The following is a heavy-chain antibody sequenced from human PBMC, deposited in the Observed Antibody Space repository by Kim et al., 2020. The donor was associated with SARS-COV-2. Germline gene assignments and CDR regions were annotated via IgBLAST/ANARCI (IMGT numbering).Heavy chain of an antibody. D-gene: IGHD3-22*01. CDR3: AKGRGPRYYDSSGYYSLRGYYYGLDV. V-gene: IGHV4-34*01. CDR2: INHSGST. Sequence: SETLSLTCAIYGGSFSDYYWTWIHQPPGKGLEWIGEINHSGSTKYNPSLKSRVTISVDTSKNQFSLKLSSVTAADTAVYYCAKGRGPRYYDSSGYYSLRGYYYGLDVWGQGTTVTVSS. CDR1: GGSFSDYY. J-gene: IGHJ6*02.